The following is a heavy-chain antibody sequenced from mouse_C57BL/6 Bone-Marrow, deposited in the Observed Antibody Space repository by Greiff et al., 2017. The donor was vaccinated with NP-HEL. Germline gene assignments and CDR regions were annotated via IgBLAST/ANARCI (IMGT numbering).Heavy chain of an antibody. CDR1: GFTFSSYA. J-gene: IGHJ4*01. Sequence: EVQLVESGGGLVKPGGSLKLSCAASGFTFSSYAMSWVRQTPEKRLEWVATISAGGSYTYYPDNVKGRFTISRENAKNNLYLQMSHLKAEDTAMYYCARGPYYAMDYWGQGTSVTVSS. CDR3: ARGPYYAMDY. V-gene: IGHV5-4*01. CDR2: ISAGGSYT.